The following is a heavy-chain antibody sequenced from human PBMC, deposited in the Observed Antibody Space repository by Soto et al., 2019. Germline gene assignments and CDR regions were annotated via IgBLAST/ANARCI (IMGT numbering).Heavy chain of an antibody. CDR2: IYYSGST. D-gene: IGHD2-15*01. CDR1: GGSISSGGYY. CDR3: ARVNPLGYCSGGSCYPTYYFDY. J-gene: IGHJ4*02. Sequence: SETLSLTCTVSGGSISSGGYYWSWIRQHPGKGLEWIGYIYYSGSTYYNPSLKSRVTISVDTSKNQFSLKLSSVTAADTAVYYFARVNPLGYCSGGSCYPTYYFDYWGQGTLVTVSS. V-gene: IGHV4-31*03.